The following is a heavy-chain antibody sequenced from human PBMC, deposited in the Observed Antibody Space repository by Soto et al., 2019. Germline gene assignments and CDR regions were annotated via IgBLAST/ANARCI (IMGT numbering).Heavy chain of an antibody. J-gene: IGHJ4*02. V-gene: IGHV4-39*01. D-gene: IGHD1-1*01. CDR1: GDSISGSPYY. CDR2: IFHDGYI. Sequence: QVQLQESGPGLVMPSETLSLTCSVSGDSISGSPYYWGWIRQPPGKRLEWIGSIFHDGYIVYTPYLKSRVTISVDTSKNQFSLKLTSVAAAATAIYFCARLQTTVPHYWGQGILVTVSS. CDR3: ARLQTTVPHY.